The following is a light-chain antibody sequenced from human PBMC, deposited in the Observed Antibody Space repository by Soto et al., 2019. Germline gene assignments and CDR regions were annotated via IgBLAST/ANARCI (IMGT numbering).Light chain of an antibody. V-gene: IGKV1-8*01. CDR2: AAS. CDR1: QGISSY. CDR3: QQYYSYPST. Sequence: AIRMTQSPSSFSASTGDRVTITCRASQGISSYLAWYQQKPGKAPKLLIYAASTLQSGVPSRFSGSGSGTDFILTISCLQSEDFATYYCQQYYSYPSTFGQGTKVEIK. J-gene: IGKJ1*01.